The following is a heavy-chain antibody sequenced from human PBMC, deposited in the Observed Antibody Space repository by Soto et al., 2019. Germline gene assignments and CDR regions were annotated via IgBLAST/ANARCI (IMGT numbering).Heavy chain of an antibody. CDR3: AKEGGWYGFDN. Sequence: EVQLLESGGGLVQPGGSLRLSCAASGFTFSSYAMSSVRQAPGKGLEWVSAISGSGSSTYYADSVKGRFTFSRDSSKNTLYLQMNSLRAEDTAVYYCAKEGGWYGFDNWGQGTLVTVSS. CDR2: ISGSGSST. V-gene: IGHV3-23*01. D-gene: IGHD6-19*01. J-gene: IGHJ4*02. CDR1: GFTFSSYA.